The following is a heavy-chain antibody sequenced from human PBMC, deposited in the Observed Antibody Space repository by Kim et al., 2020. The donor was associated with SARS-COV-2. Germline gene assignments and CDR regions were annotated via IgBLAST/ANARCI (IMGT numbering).Heavy chain of an antibody. V-gene: IGHV3-48*02. D-gene: IGHD2-8*01. CDR1: GFQFNKFS. J-gene: IGHJ4*02. CDR3: ARGSNAFEH. CDR2: ISSSSSTI. Sequence: GGSLRLSCVASGFQFNKFSMNWVRQAPGRGLEWVSYISSSSSTIYYRDSVKGRFTISRDRAKNSLHLQMNTLRDEDTAVYYCARGSNAFEHWGRGILVTVSS.